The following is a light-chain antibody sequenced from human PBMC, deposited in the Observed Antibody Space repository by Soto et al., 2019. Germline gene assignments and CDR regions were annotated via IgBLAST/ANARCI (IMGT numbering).Light chain of an antibody. CDR3: QQYRT. CDR2: DAS. V-gene: IGKV1-5*01. J-gene: IGKJ1*01. CDR1: QSISSW. Sequence: DIQMTQSPSTLSASVGDRVTITCRASQSISSWLAWYQQKPGKAPKLLIYDASSLESGVPSRFSGSGSGTEFTLPISSLQPDDFATYYCQQYRTFGQGTKVDIK.